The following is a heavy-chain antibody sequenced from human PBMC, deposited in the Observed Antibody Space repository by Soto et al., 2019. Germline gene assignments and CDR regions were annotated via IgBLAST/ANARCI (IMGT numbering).Heavy chain of an antibody. V-gene: IGHV4-39*01. D-gene: IGHD2-21*01. CDR1: GGSISSSSYY. CDR3: ARLGAYYQSLDP. CDR2: IYYRGST. J-gene: IGHJ5*02. Sequence: SETLSLTCTVSGGSISSSSYYWGWIRQPPGKRLERIGSIYYRGSTYYKPSLKSRVNVTLETSKSQLSLRLTSVTASDTAVYYCARLGAYYQSLDPWGQGTVVTVSS.